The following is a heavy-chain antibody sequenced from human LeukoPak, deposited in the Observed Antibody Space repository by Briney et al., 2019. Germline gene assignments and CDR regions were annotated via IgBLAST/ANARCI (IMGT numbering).Heavy chain of an antibody. D-gene: IGHD3-16*01. CDR2: INPSGGST. Sequence: GASVKVSCKASGYTFTSYYMHWVRQAPGQGLEWMGIINPSGGSTSYAQKLQGRVTMTTDTSTSTAYMELRSLRSDDTAVYYCARDGGRSWFDPWGQGTLVTVSS. CDR1: GYTFTSYY. V-gene: IGHV1-46*01. J-gene: IGHJ5*02. CDR3: ARDGGRSWFDP.